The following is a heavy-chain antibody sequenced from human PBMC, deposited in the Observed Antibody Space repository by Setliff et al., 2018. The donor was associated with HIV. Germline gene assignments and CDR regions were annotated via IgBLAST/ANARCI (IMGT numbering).Heavy chain of an antibody. J-gene: IGHJ3*02. V-gene: IGHV4-4*07. CDR1: GGSISISD. CDR3: ARGGPWAVGTPKRAFDI. CDR2: IYTSGST. D-gene: IGHD2-15*01. Sequence: PSETLSLTCTVSGGSISISDWSWIRQPPGKGLEWIGRIYTSGSTNYNPSLKSRVTISVDTSKNQFSLKLSSVTAADTAVHYCARGGPWAVGTPKRAFDIWGQGTMVTVSS.